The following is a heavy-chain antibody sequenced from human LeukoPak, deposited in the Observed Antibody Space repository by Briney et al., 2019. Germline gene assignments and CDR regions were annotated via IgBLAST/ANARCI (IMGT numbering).Heavy chain of an antibody. CDR1: GYTFTSYY. V-gene: IGHV1-2*02. J-gene: IGHJ6*03. CDR2: INPNTAGT. D-gene: IGHD4-17*01. Sequence: GASVKVSCKASGYTFTSYYMHWVRQAPGQGLEWMGWINPNTAGTNYAQKFLGRVTLTWDTSISTAYMELNRLTSDDTAVYFCATSAGDYKAGYYYYLGVWGKGTSVTVSS. CDR3: ATSAGDYKAGYYYYLGV.